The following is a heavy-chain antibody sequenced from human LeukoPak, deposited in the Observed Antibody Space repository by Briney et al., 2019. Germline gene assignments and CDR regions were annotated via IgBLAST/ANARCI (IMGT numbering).Heavy chain of an antibody. D-gene: IGHD2-15*01. J-gene: IGHJ5*02. CDR3: ARLGYCSGGSCPGDWFDP. Sequence: PSETLSLTCTVSGGSISSSTDFWGWIRQPPGKGLEWIGTIYYGGSTYYNPSLKSRVTISVHTSKNQFSLRLSSVTAADTAVYYCARLGYCSGGSCPGDWFDPWGQGTLVTVSS. CDR2: IYYGGST. CDR1: GGSISSSTDF. V-gene: IGHV4-39*07.